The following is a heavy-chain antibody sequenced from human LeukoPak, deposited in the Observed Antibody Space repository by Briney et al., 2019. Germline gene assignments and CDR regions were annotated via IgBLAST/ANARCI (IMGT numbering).Heavy chain of an antibody. V-gene: IGHV1-69*13. CDR3: AREDIVVVPAAIFVGAFDI. D-gene: IGHD2-2*02. CDR1: GGTFSSYA. Sequence: GASVKVSCKAAGGTFSSYAISWVRQAPGQGLEWMGGIIPIFGTANYAQNFQGRVTITADESTSTAYMELSSLRSEDTAVYYCAREDIVVVPAAIFVGAFDIWGQGTMVTVSS. CDR2: IIPIFGTA. J-gene: IGHJ3*02.